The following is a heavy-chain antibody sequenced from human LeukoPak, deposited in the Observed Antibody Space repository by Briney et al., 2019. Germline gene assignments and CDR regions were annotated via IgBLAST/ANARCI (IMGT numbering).Heavy chain of an antibody. J-gene: IGHJ4*02. CDR3: ARSSYYGSGSFFDY. D-gene: IGHD3-10*01. Sequence: GSSVKVSCKASGGTFSSYAISWVRQAPGQGLEWMGGIFPIFGTANYAQTFQGRVTITADKSTSTAYMELRSLRSEDTAVYHCARSSYYGSGSFFDYWGQGTLVSVSS. CDR1: GGTFSSYA. CDR2: IFPIFGTA. V-gene: IGHV1-69*06.